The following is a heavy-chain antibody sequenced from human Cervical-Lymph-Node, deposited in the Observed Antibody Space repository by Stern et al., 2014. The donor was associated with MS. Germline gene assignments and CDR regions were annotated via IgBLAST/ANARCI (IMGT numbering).Heavy chain of an antibody. CDR2: SNPNRGGA. CDR3: ARGDCSGGSCLAHFDY. Sequence: QVQLVESGAEVKKPGASVKVSCKASGYTFTGYDMHWVRQPPGQGLERMGWSNPNRGGANYAQEFQGWVTMTRDTSISTAYMELSRLRSDDTAVYYCARGDCSGGSCLAHFDYWGQGTLVTVSS. CDR1: GYTFTGYD. J-gene: IGHJ4*02. V-gene: IGHV1-2*04. D-gene: IGHD2-15*01.